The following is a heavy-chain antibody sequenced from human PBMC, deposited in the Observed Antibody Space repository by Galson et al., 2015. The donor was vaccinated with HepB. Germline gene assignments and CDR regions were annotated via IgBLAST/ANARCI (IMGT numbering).Heavy chain of an antibody. CDR1: GGSISSYY. J-gene: IGHJ4*02. CDR2: IYYSGST. D-gene: IGHD6-13*01. V-gene: IGHV4-59*01. CDR3: ARLARYSSSWTFDY. Sequence: ETLSLTCTVSGGSISSYYWSWIRQPPGKGLEWIGYIYYSGSTNYNPSLKSRVTISVDTSKNQFSLKLSSVTAADTAVYYCARLARYSSSWTFDYWGQGTLVTVSS.